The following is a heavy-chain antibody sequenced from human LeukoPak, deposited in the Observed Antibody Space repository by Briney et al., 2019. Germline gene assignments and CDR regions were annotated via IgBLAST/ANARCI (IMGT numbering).Heavy chain of an antibody. Sequence: GGSLRLSCSASGFTFSSYVMHWVRQAPGKGLEYVSAITSNGGTTYYADSVKGRFTISRDNSKNTLYLQMSSLRAEDTAVFYCARYYYDSSGYQRYFDYWGQGTLVTVSS. CDR2: ITSNGGTT. CDR1: GFTFSSYV. CDR3: ARYYYDSSGYQRYFDY. D-gene: IGHD3-22*01. J-gene: IGHJ4*02. V-gene: IGHV3-64D*09.